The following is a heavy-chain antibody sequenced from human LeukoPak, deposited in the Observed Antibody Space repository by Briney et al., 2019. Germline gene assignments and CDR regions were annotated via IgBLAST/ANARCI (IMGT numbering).Heavy chain of an antibody. V-gene: IGHV3-7*03. CDR1: GFTFSSYW. J-gene: IGHJ4*02. D-gene: IGHD3-10*01. CDR3: ARHLLWFGELSGGFDY. CDR2: IKQDGSEK. Sequence: GGSLRLSCAASGFTFSSYWMNWVRQAPGKGLEWVANIKQDGSEKYYVDSVKGRFTISRDNAKNSLYLQMNSLRAEDTAVYYCARHLLWFGELSGGFDYWGQGTLVTVSS.